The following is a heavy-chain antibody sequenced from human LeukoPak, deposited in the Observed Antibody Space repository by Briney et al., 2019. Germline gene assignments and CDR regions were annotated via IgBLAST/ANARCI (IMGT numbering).Heavy chain of an antibody. CDR3: ASVGYCSGGSCFDY. CDR1: GGTFRTYA. Sequence: ASVKVSCKTSGGTFRTYAITWVRQAPGQGLEWMGGIIPIFGTANYAQKFQGRVTITADESTSTAYMELSRLRSDDTAVYYCASVGYCSGGSCFDYWGQGTLVTVSS. D-gene: IGHD2-15*01. V-gene: IGHV1-69*13. CDR2: IIPIFGTA. J-gene: IGHJ4*02.